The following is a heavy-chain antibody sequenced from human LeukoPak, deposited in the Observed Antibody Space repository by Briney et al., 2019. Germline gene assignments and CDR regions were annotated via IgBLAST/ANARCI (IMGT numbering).Heavy chain of an antibody. D-gene: IGHD2-8*01. CDR2: IYYSGST. CDR1: GGSISSYY. J-gene: IGHJ6*03. Sequence: SGTLSLTCTVSGGSISSYYWSWIRQPPGKGLEWIGYIYYSGSTNYNPSLKSRVTISVDTSKNQFSLKLSSVTAADTAVYYCARQYAYYYYYMDVWGKGTTVIVSS. V-gene: IGHV4-59*08. CDR3: ARQYAYYYYYMDV.